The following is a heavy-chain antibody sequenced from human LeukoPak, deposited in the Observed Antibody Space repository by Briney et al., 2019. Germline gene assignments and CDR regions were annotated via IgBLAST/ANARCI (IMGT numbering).Heavy chain of an antibody. Sequence: ASVKVSCKASGYTFTGYYLHWVRQAPGQGLEWMGRIHPNGGGTSYAQKFQGTVTMTRDTSITTAYMELSSLISDDTAVYYCARGSLAGTTGTTGFDYWGQGTLVTVSS. D-gene: IGHD1-1*01. J-gene: IGHJ4*02. CDR3: ARGSLAGTTGTTGFDY. CDR1: GYTFTGYY. CDR2: IHPNGGGT. V-gene: IGHV1-2*06.